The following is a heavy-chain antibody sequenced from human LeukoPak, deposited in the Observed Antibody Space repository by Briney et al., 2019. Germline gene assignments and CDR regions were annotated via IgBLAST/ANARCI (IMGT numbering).Heavy chain of an antibody. V-gene: IGHV3-53*01. CDR3: ARSYGGFANHWYFDL. D-gene: IGHD4-23*01. Sequence: GGSLRLSCVASEFNVSNNYMSWVRQAPGKGLEWVSVMYGSGATYYAASMNGRFTISRDNSKNTLYLQMNSLRGDDTAVYYCARSYGGFANHWYFDLWGRGTLVTVSS. CDR1: EFNVSNNY. CDR2: MYGSGAT. J-gene: IGHJ2*01.